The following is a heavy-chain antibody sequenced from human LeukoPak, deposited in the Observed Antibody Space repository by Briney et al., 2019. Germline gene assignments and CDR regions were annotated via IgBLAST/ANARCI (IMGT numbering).Heavy chain of an antibody. J-gene: IGHJ4*02. CDR3: ARERWLQFGADY. D-gene: IGHD5-24*01. Sequence: ASVKVSCKASGYTFTGYYMHWVRQAPGQGLEWMGWIYPNSGGTNYAQKLQGRVTMTRDTSISTAYMELSRLTSDDTAVYYCARERWLQFGADYWGQGTLVTVSS. V-gene: IGHV1-2*02. CDR2: IYPNSGGT. CDR1: GYTFTGYY.